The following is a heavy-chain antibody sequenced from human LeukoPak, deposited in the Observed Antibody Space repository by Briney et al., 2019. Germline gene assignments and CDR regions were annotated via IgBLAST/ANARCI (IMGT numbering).Heavy chain of an antibody. D-gene: IGHD3-10*01. CDR1: GFTFSNYA. V-gene: IGHV3-23*01. Sequence: GGSLRLSCRASGFTFSNYAMRWVRQAPGKGREWVSATSPSGDLTYYTDSVKGRFTVCRDNSKYTIYLEMNSLRAEDTAVYYCGKRLTSDAGSYAADDIRGQGTLVTVSS. CDR3: GKRLTSDAGSYAADDI. CDR2: TSPSGDLT. J-gene: IGHJ4*02.